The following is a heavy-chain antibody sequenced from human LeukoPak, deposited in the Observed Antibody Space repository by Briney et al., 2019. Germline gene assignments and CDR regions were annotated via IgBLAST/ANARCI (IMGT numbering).Heavy chain of an antibody. CDR3: ARESVLCIADF. CDR1: GFTFSSYI. Sequence: PGGSLRLSCAAPGFTFSSYIMNSVRQAPGKRREWGSYISSISNTISSTHSPKSRVTTSRDKAKNTLYLQKNRLRDQDTGVYYTARESVLCIADFGGQGTLVTVSS. CDR2: ISSISNTI. J-gene: IGHJ4*02. D-gene: IGHD6-13*01. V-gene: IGHV3-48*02.